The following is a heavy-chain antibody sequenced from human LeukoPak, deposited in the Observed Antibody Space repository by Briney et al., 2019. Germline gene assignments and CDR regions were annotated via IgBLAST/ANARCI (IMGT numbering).Heavy chain of an antibody. D-gene: IGHD3-22*01. J-gene: IGHJ4*02. CDR3: ASDYDSDY. V-gene: IGHV3-48*02. CDR2: ISSSSSTI. CDR1: GFTFRSYS. Sequence: GGSLRLSCAASGFTFRSYSMNWVRQAPGKGLEWVSYISSSSSTIYYADSVKGRFTISRDNAKNSLYLQMIRLRDENTAVYYCASDYDSDYWGQGTLVTVSS.